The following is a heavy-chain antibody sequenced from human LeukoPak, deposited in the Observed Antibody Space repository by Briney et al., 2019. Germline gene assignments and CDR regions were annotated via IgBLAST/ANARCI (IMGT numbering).Heavy chain of an antibody. CDR1: GFTVSSNY. J-gene: IGHJ4*02. Sequence: PGGSLRLSCAASGFTVSSNYMNWVRQTPGKGLEWVSLVYSGGTTYYSDSVKGRFTISRDTSKNTSYLQMNSLGAEDTAVYYCARGTKYYFDSWGPGTLVTVSS. CDR3: ARGTKYYFDS. V-gene: IGHV3-66*01. D-gene: IGHD1-1*01. CDR2: VYSGGTT.